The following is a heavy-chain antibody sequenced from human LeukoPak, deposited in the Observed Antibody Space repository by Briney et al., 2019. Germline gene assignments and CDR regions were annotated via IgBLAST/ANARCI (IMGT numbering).Heavy chain of an antibody. Sequence: PGGSLRLSCAASGFTFTDYYMSWIRQAPGKGLEWVSYITNTGTTIYYADTVKGRFTISRDNAKNSLYLQMNSLRAEDTAVYYCARDGHYDILTGYFQDWGQGTLVTVSS. CDR2: ITNTGTTI. V-gene: IGHV3-11*01. CDR1: GFTFTDYY. J-gene: IGHJ1*01. CDR3: ARDGHYDILTGYFQD. D-gene: IGHD3-9*01.